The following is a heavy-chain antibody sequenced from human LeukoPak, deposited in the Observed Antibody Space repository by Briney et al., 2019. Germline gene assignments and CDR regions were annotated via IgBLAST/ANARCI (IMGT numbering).Heavy chain of an antibody. Sequence: SETLSLTCTVSGGSISSGDYYWSWIRQPPGKGLEWIGYIYYSGSTYHNPSLKSRVTISVDTSKNQFSLKLSSVTAADTAVYYCARGVVPAAMLRGGWFDPWGQGTLVTVSS. J-gene: IGHJ5*02. CDR1: GGSISSGDYY. CDR3: ARGVVPAAMLRGGWFDP. CDR2: IYYSGST. D-gene: IGHD2-2*01. V-gene: IGHV4-30-4*01.